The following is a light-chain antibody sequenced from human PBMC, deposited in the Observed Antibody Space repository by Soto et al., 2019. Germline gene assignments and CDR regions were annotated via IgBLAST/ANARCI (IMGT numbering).Light chain of an antibody. CDR3: QQYGRSPWT. CDR1: QSVSSNY. J-gene: IGKJ1*01. V-gene: IGKV3-20*01. CDR2: AAS. Sequence: EIVLTQSPGTLCLSPGERATLSCRASQSVSSNYLAWYQQNPGQAPRLLIYAASSRATGIPDRFSGSGSGTDFTLTIRRLEPEDFAVYYCQQYGRSPWTFGQGTTGDIK.